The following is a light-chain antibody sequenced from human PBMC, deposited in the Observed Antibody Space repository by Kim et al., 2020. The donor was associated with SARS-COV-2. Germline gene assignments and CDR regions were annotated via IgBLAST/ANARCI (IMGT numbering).Light chain of an antibody. V-gene: IGLV1-44*01. CDR2: GND. J-gene: IGLJ2*01. CDR1: SSNIGSYA. Sequence: QSALTQPPSVSGAPGQRVTISCSGSSSNIGSYAVNWYQQFPGTAPKLLIYGNDQRPSGVSDRFSASKSGTSASLAISGLQSEDEANYFCAAWDDSLNGLFGAGTKVTVL. CDR3: AAWDDSLNGL.